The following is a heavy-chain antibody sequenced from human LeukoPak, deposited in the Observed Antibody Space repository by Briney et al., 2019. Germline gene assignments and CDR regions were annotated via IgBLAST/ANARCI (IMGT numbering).Heavy chain of an antibody. V-gene: IGHV3-66*01. J-gene: IGHJ4*02. D-gene: IGHD1-26*01. CDR2: IYSGGST. CDR3: ARVRSGSYNRSAFDY. CDR1: VFTVSTKY. Sequence: GGSLRLSCAASVFTVSTKYMSWVRQAPGKGLEWVSVIYSGGSTYYADADSVKGRFTISRDNSKNTLFLQMNSLRAEDTAVYYCARVRSGSYNRSAFDYWGQGTLVTVSS.